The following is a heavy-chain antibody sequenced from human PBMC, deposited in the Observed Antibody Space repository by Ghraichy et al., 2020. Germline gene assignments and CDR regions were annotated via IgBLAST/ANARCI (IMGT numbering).Heavy chain of an antibody. J-gene: IGHJ1*01. D-gene: IGHD3-10*01. V-gene: IGHV4-61*02. CDR3: ARDSYYYGSGSYYIYEYFQH. Sequence: SETLSLTCTVSGGSISSGSYYWSWIRQPAGKGLEWIGRIYTSGSTNYNPSLKSRVTISVDTSKNQFSLKLSSVTAADTAVYYCARDSYYYGSGSYYIYEYFQHWARAPWSPSPQ. CDR2: IYTSGST. CDR1: GGSISSGSYY.